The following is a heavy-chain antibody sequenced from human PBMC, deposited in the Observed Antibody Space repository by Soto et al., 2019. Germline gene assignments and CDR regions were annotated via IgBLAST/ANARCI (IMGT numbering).Heavy chain of an antibody. CDR3: ASFFYGDYVGFDT. CDR1: GFTFSSYS. J-gene: IGHJ3*02. Sequence: PGGSLRLSCAASGFTFSSYSMNWVRQAPGKGLEWVSYISSSSSTIYYADSVKGRFTISRDNAKNSLYLQMNSLRAEDTAVDYCASFFYGDYVGFDTWGQGTMVTVSS. V-gene: IGHV3-48*01. D-gene: IGHD4-17*01. CDR2: ISSSSSTI.